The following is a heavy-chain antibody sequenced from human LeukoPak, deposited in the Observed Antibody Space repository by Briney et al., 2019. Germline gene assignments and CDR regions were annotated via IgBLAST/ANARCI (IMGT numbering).Heavy chain of an antibody. J-gene: IGHJ5*02. CDR1: GGSISSYY. Sequence: SETLSLTCTVSGGSISSYYWSWIRQPAGKGLEWIGRIYTSGSTNYNPSLKSRVTMSVDTSKNQFSLKLSSVTAADTAVYYCARHPVRGVIMSWFDPWGQGTLVTVSS. CDR3: ARHPVRGVIMSWFDP. CDR2: IYTSGST. V-gene: IGHV4-4*07. D-gene: IGHD3-10*01.